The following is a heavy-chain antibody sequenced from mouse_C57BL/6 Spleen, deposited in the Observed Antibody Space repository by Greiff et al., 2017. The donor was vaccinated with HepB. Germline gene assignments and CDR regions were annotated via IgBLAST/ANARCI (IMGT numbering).Heavy chain of an antibody. J-gene: IGHJ1*03. D-gene: IGHD2-3*01. CDR3: AREGIYDGYRYFDV. Sequence: VQLQQPGAELVKPGASVKLSCKASGYTFTSYWMHWVKQRPGQGLEWIGMIHPNSGSTNYNEKFKSKATLTVDKSSSTAYMQLSSLTSEDSAVYYCAREGIYDGYRYFDVWGTGTTVTVSS. CDR2: IHPNSGST. CDR1: GYTFTSYW. V-gene: IGHV1-64*01.